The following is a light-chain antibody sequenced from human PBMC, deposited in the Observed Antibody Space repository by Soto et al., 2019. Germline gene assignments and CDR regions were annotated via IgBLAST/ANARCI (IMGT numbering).Light chain of an antibody. J-gene: IGLJ3*02. CDR1: TGAVTSGHY. Sequence: QTVVTQEPSLTVSPGGTVTLTCGSSTGAVTSGHYPYWFQQKPGQAPRTLIYDTNNKHSWTPARFSGSLLGGKAALTLSGAQPEDEAEYSCLISYSGAWVFGGGTKLTVL. CDR2: DTN. V-gene: IGLV7-46*01. CDR3: LISYSGAWV.